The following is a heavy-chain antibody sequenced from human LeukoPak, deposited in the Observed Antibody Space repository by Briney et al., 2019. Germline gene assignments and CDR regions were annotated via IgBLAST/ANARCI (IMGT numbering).Heavy chain of an antibody. D-gene: IGHD2-2*01. V-gene: IGHV4-4*07. CDR1: GGSISSYY. CDR3: ARDKSWGYCSSTSCTRQINWSDP. Sequence: SETLSLTCTVSGGSISSYYWSWIRQPAGKGLEWIGRIYTSGSTNYNPSLKSRVTMSVDTSKNQFSLKLSSVTAADTAVYYCARDKSWGYCSSTSCTRQINWSDPWGQGTLVTVSS. CDR2: IYTSGST. J-gene: IGHJ5*02.